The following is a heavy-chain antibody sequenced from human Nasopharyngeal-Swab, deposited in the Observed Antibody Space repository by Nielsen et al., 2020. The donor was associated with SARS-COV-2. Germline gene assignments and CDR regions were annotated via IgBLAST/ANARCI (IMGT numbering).Heavy chain of an antibody. CDR2: INPSGSST. J-gene: IGHJ5*02. CDR3: ARELLTGGRIVVVPPGGSWFDP. Sequence: WVRQTPGQGLEWMGIINPSGSSTSYAQKYQGRVKKTRDTSTSTVYTELSSLRSEDTAVYYCARELLTGGRIVVVPPGGSWFDPWGQGTLVTVSS. D-gene: IGHD2-2*01. V-gene: IGHV1-46*01.